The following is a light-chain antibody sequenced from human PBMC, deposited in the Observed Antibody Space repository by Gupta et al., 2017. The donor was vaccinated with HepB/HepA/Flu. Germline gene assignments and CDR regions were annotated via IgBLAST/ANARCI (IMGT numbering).Light chain of an antibody. J-gene: IGLJ3*02. Sequence: QSVLTQPPSASGTPGQRVTLSCSGSSSNIGINYVYWYQQLPGTAPKLLMYRNNPRPSGVPDRFSGSKSGTSASLAISGLRSEDDSDYYCAAWDDSLSIWVFGGGTKLTVL. CDR3: AAWDDSLSIWV. CDR2: RNN. CDR1: SSNIGINY. V-gene: IGLV1-47*01.